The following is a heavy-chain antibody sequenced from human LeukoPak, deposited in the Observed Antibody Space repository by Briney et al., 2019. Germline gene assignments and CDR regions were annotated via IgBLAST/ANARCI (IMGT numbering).Heavy chain of an antibody. Sequence: SETLSLTCTVSGGSISSYYWSWIRQPPGKGLEWIGEINHSGSTNYNPSLKSRVTISVDTSKNQFSLKLSSVTAADTAVYYCARSGPDYYYGMDVWGQGTTVTVSS. J-gene: IGHJ6*02. CDR2: INHSGST. V-gene: IGHV4-34*01. D-gene: IGHD3-10*01. CDR3: ARSGPDYYYGMDV. CDR1: GGSISSYY.